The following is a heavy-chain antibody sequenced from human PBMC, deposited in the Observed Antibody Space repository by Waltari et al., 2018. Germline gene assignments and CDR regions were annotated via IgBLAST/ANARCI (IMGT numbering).Heavy chain of an antibody. CDR2: IKQEGREK. CDR3: ARDTPLIVGVSSPLDY. D-gene: IGHD3-22*01. CDR1: GFTFSSYW. J-gene: IGHJ4*02. V-gene: IGHV3-7*01. Sequence: EVQLVESGGGLVQPGGSLRLCCASSGFTFSSYWMSWVRQAPGKGLAWVANIKQEGREKNYVDSVKGRFTIAGDNAKNSLYLQMNSLRAEDTAVYYCARDTPLIVGVSSPLDYWGQGTLVTVSS.